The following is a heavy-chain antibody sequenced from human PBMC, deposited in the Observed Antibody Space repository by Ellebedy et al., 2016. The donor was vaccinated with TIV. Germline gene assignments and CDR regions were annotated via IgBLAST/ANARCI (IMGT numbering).Heavy chain of an antibody. Sequence: GESLKISXAASGFTFSDYYMSWIRQAPGKGLEWVSYISSSGSTIYYADSVKGRFTISRDNAKNSLYLQMNSLRAEDTAVYYCARALVGAYDDAFDIWGQGTMVTVSS. CDR1: GFTFSDYY. D-gene: IGHD1-26*01. CDR2: ISSSGSTI. J-gene: IGHJ3*02. CDR3: ARALVGAYDDAFDI. V-gene: IGHV3-11*01.